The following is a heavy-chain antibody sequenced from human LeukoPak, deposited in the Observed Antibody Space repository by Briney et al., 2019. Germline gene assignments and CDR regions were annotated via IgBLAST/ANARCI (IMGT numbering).Heavy chain of an antibody. CDR2: INPNSGGT. CDR3: AREAYHYYDSSGYSDY. Sequence: ASVKVSCKASGYTFTGYYMHWVRQAPGQGLEWMGWINPNSGGTNYAQTFQGRVTMTRDTSISTAYMELSRLRSDDTAVYYCAREAYHYYDSSGYSDYWGQGTLVTVSS. CDR1: GYTFTGYY. J-gene: IGHJ4*02. D-gene: IGHD3-22*01. V-gene: IGHV1-2*02.